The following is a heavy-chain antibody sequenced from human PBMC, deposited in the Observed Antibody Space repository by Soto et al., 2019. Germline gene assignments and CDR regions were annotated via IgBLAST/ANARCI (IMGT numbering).Heavy chain of an antibody. V-gene: IGHV3-33*01. CDR1: GFTFSSHG. J-gene: IGHJ4*02. CDR3: ARWGNEKFLDN. Sequence: QVQLVESGGGVVQPGRSLRLSCAASGFTFSSHGMHWVRQAPGKGLEWVAVIWYDGSNKYYADSVKGRFTIPRDTSKNPLYLQMNRLSAEDTALHRCARWGNEKFLDNWGRGTLVTVSS. CDR2: IWYDGSNK. D-gene: IGHD1-26*01.